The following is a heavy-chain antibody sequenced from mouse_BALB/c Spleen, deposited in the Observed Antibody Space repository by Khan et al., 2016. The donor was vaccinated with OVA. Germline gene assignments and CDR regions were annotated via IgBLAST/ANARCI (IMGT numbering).Heavy chain of an antibody. CDR3: ARPYEYFDV. D-gene: IGHD2-10*02. CDR2: ILPGSGMT. J-gene: IGHJ1*01. Sequence: QVQLKQSGAELMKPGASVKISCKATGYTFSSYWIEWVKQRPGHGLEWIGEILPGSGMTNYNEKFKGKATFTADTSSNTAYIQLSSLTSEDSAVYYCARPYEYFDVWGAGTTVTVSS. CDR1: GYTFSSYW. V-gene: IGHV1-9*01.